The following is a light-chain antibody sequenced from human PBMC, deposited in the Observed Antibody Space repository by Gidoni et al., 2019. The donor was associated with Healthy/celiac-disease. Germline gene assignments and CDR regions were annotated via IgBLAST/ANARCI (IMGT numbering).Light chain of an antibody. CDR3: QQYNSYSWT. J-gene: IGKJ1*01. CDR2: DAS. V-gene: IGKV1-5*01. CDR1: KSMSRW. Sequence: DIEMTQSPSTLYASVGDRVTITCRASKSMSRWLAWYQQKPGKAPKLLIYDASRLESGVPSSFSGSGSGTEFTLTISSLQPDDFATYYCQQYNSYSWTFGQXTKVESK.